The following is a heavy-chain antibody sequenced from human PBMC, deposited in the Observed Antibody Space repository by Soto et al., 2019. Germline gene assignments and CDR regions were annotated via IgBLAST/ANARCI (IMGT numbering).Heavy chain of an antibody. D-gene: IGHD3-22*01. CDR1: GFTFSSCA. CDR3: AKDRSRSYGSGYPLGYFDY. V-gene: IGHV3-23*01. Sequence: RLSCAASGFTFSSCAMSWVRQAPGKGLEWVSGISGSGGGTYYADSVKGRFTISRDNSKNTLYLQMNSLRAEDTAVYYCAKDRSRSYGSGYPLGYFDYWGQGTLVTVSS. CDR2: ISGSGGGT. J-gene: IGHJ4*02.